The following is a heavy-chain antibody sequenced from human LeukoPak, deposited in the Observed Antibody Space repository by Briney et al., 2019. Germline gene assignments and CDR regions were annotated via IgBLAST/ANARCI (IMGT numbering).Heavy chain of an antibody. V-gene: IGHV5-51*01. Sequence: GESLKISCRGSGYSFTTHWIGWVRQMPGKGLEWMGIIYPGDSDTRYTPSFQGQVTMSADKSINTAYLQWSSLKASDTAIYYCARRQGCSSTSCPPDYWGQGTPVTVSP. CDR2: IYPGDSDT. D-gene: IGHD2-2*01. CDR3: ARRQGCSSTSCPPDY. J-gene: IGHJ4*02. CDR1: GYSFTTHW.